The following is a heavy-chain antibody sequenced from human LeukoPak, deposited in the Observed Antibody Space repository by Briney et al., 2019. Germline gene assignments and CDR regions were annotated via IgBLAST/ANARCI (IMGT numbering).Heavy chain of an antibody. V-gene: IGHV3-74*01. D-gene: IGHD3-10*01. CDR3: ARDYGRSRDYGMDV. Sequence: GGSLRLSCAASGFTFSNYWMHWVRQAPGKGLVWVSRINGDGSTTNYADSVKGRFTISRDNAKNTLYLQMNSLRVEDTAVYYCARDYGRSRDYGMDVWGPGTTVTVSS. CDR1: GFTFSNYW. J-gene: IGHJ6*02. CDR2: INGDGSTT.